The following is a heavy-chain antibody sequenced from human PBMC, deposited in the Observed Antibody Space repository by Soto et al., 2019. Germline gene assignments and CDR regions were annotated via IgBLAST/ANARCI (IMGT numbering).Heavy chain of an antibody. D-gene: IGHD3-22*01. CDR1: GVSVNSDSYY. Sequence: SETLSLTCTVSGVSVNSDSYYWICLRQAPGMGLEWIGYICDSGTTNYNPSRKRRATMSLHTTNKHFSQKLSSVTAADTALYYCARVYMPYYYPTSGQYFYDYWGQGTLVTVSS. CDR2: ICDSGTT. CDR3: ARVYMPYYYPTSGQYFYDY. J-gene: IGHJ4*02. V-gene: IGHV4-61*03.